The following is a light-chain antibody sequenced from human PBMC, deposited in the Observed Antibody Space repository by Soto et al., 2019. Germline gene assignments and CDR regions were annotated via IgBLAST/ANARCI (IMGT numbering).Light chain of an antibody. CDR2: DVS. CDR3: NSYTTSNTRQIV. J-gene: IGLJ1*01. V-gene: IGLV2-14*01. CDR1: SSDVGGYNY. Sequence: QTVLTPPASLSGSSGQSITISCTGTSSDVGGYNYVSWYQQHPGKAPKFMIYDVSNRPSGVSTRFSGSKSGNTASLTISGLQAEEEDDYYCNSYTTSNTRQIVFGTGTKVPGL.